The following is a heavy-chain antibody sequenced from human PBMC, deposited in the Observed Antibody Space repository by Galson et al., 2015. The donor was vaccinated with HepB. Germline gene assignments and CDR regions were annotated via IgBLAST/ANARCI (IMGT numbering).Heavy chain of an antibody. J-gene: IGHJ4*02. CDR2: INPNNGDT. CDR3: ATKDYGDWDY. Sequence: SVKVSCKASGYTFTVYYIHWVRQAPGQGLEWMGRINPNNGDTDYAQKLQGRVTLTRDTSISTAYMDLSRLRSDDTAVYYCATKDYGDWDYWGQGTLVTVSS. D-gene: IGHD4-17*01. V-gene: IGHV1-2*06. CDR1: GYTFTVYY.